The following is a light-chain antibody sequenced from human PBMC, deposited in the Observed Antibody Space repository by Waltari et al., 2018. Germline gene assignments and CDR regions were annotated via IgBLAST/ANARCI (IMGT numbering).Light chain of an antibody. V-gene: IGKV2-28*01. J-gene: IGKJ5*01. Sequence: DIVMTQSPLYLSVSPGEPASISCRSSQSLLESNGYNSLDWYLQKPGQSPQILIYLGSNRASGVPDRFSGSGSGTDFTLKISRVEAEDAWVYYCMEALQSVTFGQGTRLEIK. CDR2: LGS. CDR3: MEALQSVT. CDR1: QSLLESNGYNS.